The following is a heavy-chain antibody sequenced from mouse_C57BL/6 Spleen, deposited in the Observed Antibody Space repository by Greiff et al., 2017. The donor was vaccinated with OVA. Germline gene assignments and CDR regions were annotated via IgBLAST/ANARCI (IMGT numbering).Heavy chain of an antibody. Sequence: LVESGAELVRPGASVKLSCKASGYTFTDYYINWVKQRPGQGLEWIARIYPGSGNTYYNEKFKGKATLTAEKSSSTAYMQLSSLTSEDSAVYFCARANWAFDYWGQGTTLTVSS. J-gene: IGHJ2*01. CDR2: IYPGSGNT. CDR3: ARANWAFDY. D-gene: IGHD4-1*01. CDR1: GYTFTDYY. V-gene: IGHV1-76*01.